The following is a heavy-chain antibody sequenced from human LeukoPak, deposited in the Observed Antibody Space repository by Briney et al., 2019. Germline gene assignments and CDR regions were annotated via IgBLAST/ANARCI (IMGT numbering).Heavy chain of an antibody. CDR3: ARVGLLTGYYFFDY. J-gene: IGHJ4*02. CDR2: INPNSGGT. Sequence: ASVKVSCKASGYTFTGYYMHWVRQAPGQGLEWMGWINPNSGGTNYAQKLQGRVTMTTDTSTSTAYMELRSLGSDETAVYYCARVGLLTGYYFFDYWGQGTLVTVSS. CDR1: GYTFTGYY. D-gene: IGHD3-9*01. V-gene: IGHV1-2*02.